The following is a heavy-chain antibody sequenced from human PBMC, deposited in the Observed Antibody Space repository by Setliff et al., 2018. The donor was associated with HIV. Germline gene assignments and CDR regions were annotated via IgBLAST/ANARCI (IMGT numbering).Heavy chain of an antibody. CDR1: GFTFSDKS. Sequence: PGGSLRLSCAASGFTFSDKSMSWVRQAPGMGLEWVSTISGSGGDTYYADSAKGRFTILRDNSKNTLYLQMNSLRVEDTAVYYCARETMYDSRGYLSHYFDYWGQGTLVTVSS. J-gene: IGHJ4*02. D-gene: IGHD3-22*01. V-gene: IGHV3-23*01. CDR3: ARETMYDSRGYLSHYFDY. CDR2: ISGSGGDT.